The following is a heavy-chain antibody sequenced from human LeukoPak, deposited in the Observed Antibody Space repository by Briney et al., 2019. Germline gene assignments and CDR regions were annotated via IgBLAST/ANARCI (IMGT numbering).Heavy chain of an antibody. CDR3: ARGHTAVTRHFDF. J-gene: IGHJ4*02. Sequence: GGSLRLSCAASGFTFSSYSMNWVRQAPGKGLEWVSSISSSSSYIYYADSVKGRFTISRDDAKNLLYLDMNSLRAEDTAVYYCARGHTAVTRHFDFWGQGTLVTVSS. V-gene: IGHV3-21*01. CDR1: GFTFSSYS. CDR2: ISSSSSYI. D-gene: IGHD4-17*01.